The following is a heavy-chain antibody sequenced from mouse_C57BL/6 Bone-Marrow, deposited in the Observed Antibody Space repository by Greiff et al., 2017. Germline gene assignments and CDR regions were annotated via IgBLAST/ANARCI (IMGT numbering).Heavy chain of an antibody. CDR3: AREYYYGSFYYAMDY. V-gene: IGHV1-19*01. D-gene: IGHD1-1*01. Sequence: EVQLQQSGPVLVKPGASVKMSCKASGYTFTDYYMNWVKQSHGKSLEWIGVINPYNGGTSYNQKFKGKATLTVDKSSSTAYMELNSLTSEDSAVYYCAREYYYGSFYYAMDYWGQETSVTVSS. J-gene: IGHJ4*01. CDR1: GYTFTDYY. CDR2: INPYNGGT.